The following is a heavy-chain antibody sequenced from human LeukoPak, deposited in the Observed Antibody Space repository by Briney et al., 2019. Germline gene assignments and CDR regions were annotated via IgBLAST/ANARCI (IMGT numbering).Heavy chain of an antibody. Sequence: GGSLRLSCAASGFTFSNDWMTWVRQAPGKGLEWVANIKQDGSEKYYMDSVKGRFTISRDNAKNSLYLQMNSLRAEDTAVYYCARYTSGYYNNWGQGTLVTVSS. D-gene: IGHD3-22*01. CDR3: ARYTSGYYNN. V-gene: IGHV3-7*01. J-gene: IGHJ4*02. CDR1: GFTFSNDW. CDR2: IKQDGSEK.